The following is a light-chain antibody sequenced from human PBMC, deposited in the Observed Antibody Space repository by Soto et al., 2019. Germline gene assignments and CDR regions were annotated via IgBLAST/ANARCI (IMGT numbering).Light chain of an antibody. CDR3: QQLNSYPSIT. Sequence: DIQLTQSPSFLSASVGDRVTITCRASQDISSSLAWYQQKPGKAPKLLIYAASTLQGGVPSRFSGSGSGTEFTLTISSLQPEDFATYYCQQLNSYPSITFGQGTRVEIK. CDR2: AAS. J-gene: IGKJ5*01. V-gene: IGKV1-9*01. CDR1: QDISSS.